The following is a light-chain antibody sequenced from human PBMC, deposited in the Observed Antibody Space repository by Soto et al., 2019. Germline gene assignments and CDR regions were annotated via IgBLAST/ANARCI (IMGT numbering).Light chain of an antibody. J-gene: IGKJ1*01. CDR2: GAS. Sequence: EIVLAQFPGTLSLSPGERATLSCRASQIVTSNYLAWYQQRPGQPPNLLVFGASHRAPGIPDRFSGSGSGTDFTLSISRLEPEDFAGYYCQYYGSSIQTFGQGTRVEIK. CDR1: QIVTSNY. V-gene: IGKV3-20*01. CDR3: QYYGSSIQT.